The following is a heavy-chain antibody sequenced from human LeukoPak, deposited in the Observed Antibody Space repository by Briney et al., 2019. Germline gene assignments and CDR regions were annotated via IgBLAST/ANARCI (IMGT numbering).Heavy chain of an antibody. Sequence: SETLSLTCAVYGGSFSGYYWSWIRQPPGKGLEWIGEINHSGSINYNPSLKSRVTISVDTSKNQFSLKLSSVTAADTAVYYCARGPDLYYFDYWGQGTLVTVSS. CDR3: ARGPDLYYFDY. J-gene: IGHJ4*02. CDR1: GGSFSGYY. CDR2: INHSGSI. V-gene: IGHV4-34*01.